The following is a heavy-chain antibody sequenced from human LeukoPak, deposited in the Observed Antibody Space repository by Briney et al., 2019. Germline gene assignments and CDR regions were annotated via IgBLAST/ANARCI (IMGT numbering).Heavy chain of an antibody. CDR3: ARDNSVGDYAWWFDP. J-gene: IGHJ5*02. Sequence: ASVRVSCRASGYTFTGYYIHWVRQAPGQGLEWLGLVNPSGGTTIYAQKFQGRVTMTRDLSTSTDYMELSSLRSDDTAVYFCARDNSVGDYAWWFDPWGQGTLVTVSS. D-gene: IGHD1-26*01. CDR2: VNPSGGTT. CDR1: GYTFTGYY. V-gene: IGHV1-46*01.